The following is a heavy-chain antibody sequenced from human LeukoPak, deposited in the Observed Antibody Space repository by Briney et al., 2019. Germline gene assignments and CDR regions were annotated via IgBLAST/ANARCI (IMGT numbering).Heavy chain of an antibody. V-gene: IGHV3-30*04. CDR3: ARELGYCSSTSCSHFDY. D-gene: IGHD2-2*01. CDR1: GFTFSSYA. CDR2: ISYDGSNK. J-gene: IGHJ4*02. Sequence: PGRSLRLSCAASGFTFSSYAMHWVRQAPGKGLEWVAVISYDGSNKYYADSVKGRLTISRDNSKNTLYLQMNSLRAEDTAVYYCARELGYCSSTSCSHFDYWGQGTLVTVSS.